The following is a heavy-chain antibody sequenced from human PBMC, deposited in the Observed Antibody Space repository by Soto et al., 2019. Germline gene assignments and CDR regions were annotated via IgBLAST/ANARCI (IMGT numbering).Heavy chain of an antibody. Sequence: ASVEVSCKASRYTFTNFYIHWLRQAPGQGLEWMGIINPSGGSTTYPQKFQGRVTMTRDTSTSTVHMELITLRSEDTAVYYCARSQVGRPLDVQGPGTTVTVSS. CDR2: INPSGGST. CDR3: ARSQVGRPLDV. J-gene: IGHJ6*02. V-gene: IGHV1-46*01. CDR1: RYTFTNFY. D-gene: IGHD1-26*01.